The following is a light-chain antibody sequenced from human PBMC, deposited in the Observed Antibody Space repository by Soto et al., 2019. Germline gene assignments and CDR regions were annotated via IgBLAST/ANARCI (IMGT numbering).Light chain of an antibody. CDR3: QQANGFPLT. Sequence: DIPMTQSPSSVSASVGDRVTITCRASQGIGSWLAWYQQQPGKAPKLLMYAASSLQSGVPSRFSGIGSGTDFTLTISSLQPEDFATYYCQQANGFPLTFGGGTKVEI. CDR1: QGIGSW. J-gene: IGKJ4*01. CDR2: AAS. V-gene: IGKV1-12*01.